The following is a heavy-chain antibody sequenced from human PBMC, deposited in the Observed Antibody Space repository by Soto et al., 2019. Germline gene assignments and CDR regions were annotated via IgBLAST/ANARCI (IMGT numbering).Heavy chain of an antibody. D-gene: IGHD6-13*01. J-gene: IGHJ4*02. CDR3: ARDRAAGGY. CDR2: ISSGGDTI. CDR1: VFSFINYE. Sequence: PGWSLRLSCASSVFSFINYEMNWVRQAPGKGLEWVAYISSGGDTIHYADSVRGRFTVSRDNARNSLSLQMNTLRVEDTALYYCARDRAAGGYWGQGTLVTVSS. V-gene: IGHV3-48*03.